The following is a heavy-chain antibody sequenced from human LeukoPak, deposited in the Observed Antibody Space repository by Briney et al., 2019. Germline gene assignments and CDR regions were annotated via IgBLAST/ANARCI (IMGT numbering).Heavy chain of an antibody. CDR2: INHSGST. J-gene: IGHJ4*02. Sequence: SETLSLTCAVYGGSFSGYYWSWIRQPPGKGLEWIGEINHSGSTNYSPSLKSRVTISVDTSNNQFSLKLSSVTAADTAVYYCARGVRGSGSGRFDYWGQGTLVTVSS. V-gene: IGHV4-34*01. D-gene: IGHD3-10*01. CDR3: ARGVRGSGSGRFDY. CDR1: GGSFSGYY.